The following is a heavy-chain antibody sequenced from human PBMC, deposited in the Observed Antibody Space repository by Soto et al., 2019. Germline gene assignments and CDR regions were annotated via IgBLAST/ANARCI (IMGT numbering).Heavy chain of an antibody. D-gene: IGHD3-22*01. CDR1: GGTFSSYA. CDR2: IIPIFGTA. Sequence: SVKVSCKASGGTFSSYAISWVRQAPGQGLEWMGGIIPIFGTANYAQKFQGRVTITADESTSTAYMELSSLRSEDTAVYYCARGGYYDSSGYYYENYWGQGTLVTVSS. J-gene: IGHJ4*02. V-gene: IGHV1-69*13. CDR3: ARGGYYDSSGYYYENY.